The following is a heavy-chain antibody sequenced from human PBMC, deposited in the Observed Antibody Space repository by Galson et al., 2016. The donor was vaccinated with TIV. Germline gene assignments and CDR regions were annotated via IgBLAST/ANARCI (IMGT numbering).Heavy chain of an antibody. CDR2: ISDGGST. J-gene: IGHJ6*02. D-gene: IGHD5-18*01. CDR3: SRDRMVDTTYYYYYYCMDV. Sequence: SLRLSCAASGLSVSINYMTWVRQAPGKGLEWVSLISDGGSTYYSDSVQGRFTISRDNSKNTLYLQLNSMRVEDTALYFCSRDRMVDTTYYYYYYCMDVWGQGTAVTVSS. CDR1: GLSVSINY. V-gene: IGHV3-66*02.